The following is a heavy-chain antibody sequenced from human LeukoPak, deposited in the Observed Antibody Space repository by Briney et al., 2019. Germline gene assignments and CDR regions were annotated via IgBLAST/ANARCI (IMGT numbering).Heavy chain of an antibody. CDR2: IYYRGNA. CDR1: GGSISSSNYY. J-gene: IGHJ4*02. CDR3: AREEDRSGD. V-gene: IGHV4-39*07. D-gene: IGHD3-22*01. Sequence: KPSETLSLTCTVSGGSISSSNYYWAWIRQPPGQGLEWIGSIYYRGNAYYNPSLKSRVTISVDTSKNQFSLSLSSVTAADTAVYYYAREEDRSGDWGQGTLVTVTS.